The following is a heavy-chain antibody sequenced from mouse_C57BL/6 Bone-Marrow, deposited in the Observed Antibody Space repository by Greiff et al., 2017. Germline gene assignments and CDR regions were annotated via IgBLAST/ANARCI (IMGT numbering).Heavy chain of an antibody. CDR1: GFTFSSYA. CDR3: ARVRFDY. V-gene: IGHV5-4*01. Sequence: VQLKESGGGLVKPGGSLKLSCAASGFTFSSYAMSWVRQTPEKRLEWVATISDGGSYTYYPDNVKGRFTISRDTAKNNLYLQMSHLKSEDTAMYYCARVRFDYWGQGTTLTVSS. J-gene: IGHJ2*01. CDR2: ISDGGSYT.